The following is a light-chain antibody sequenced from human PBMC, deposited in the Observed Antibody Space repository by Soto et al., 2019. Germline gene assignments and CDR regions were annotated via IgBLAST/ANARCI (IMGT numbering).Light chain of an antibody. V-gene: IGKV3-15*01. J-gene: IGKJ5*01. CDR2: GAS. CDR3: QQYNYLIT. CDR1: QSVSNN. Sequence: EIAMTQSPSTLSASPGETATLSCRASQSVSNNLAWYQQKPGQAPRLLMYGASTRATGIPARFSGSGSGTEFTLTITSLQPEDFAVYFCQQYNYLITFGQGTRLEI.